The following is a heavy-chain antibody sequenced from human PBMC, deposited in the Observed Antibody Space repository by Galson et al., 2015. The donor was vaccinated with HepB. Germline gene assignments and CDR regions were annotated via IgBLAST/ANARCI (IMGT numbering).Heavy chain of an antibody. Sequence: SVKVSCKASGYTFTGYYMHWVRQAPGQGLEWMGRINPNSGDTNYAQKFQGRVTMTRDTSISTAYMEVSRLRSDDTAVFYCARFKDQGFDYWGQGTLITVSS. D-gene: IGHD2-2*01. CDR3: ARFKDQGFDY. J-gene: IGHJ4*02. CDR1: GYTFTGYY. CDR2: INPNSGDT. V-gene: IGHV1-2*06.